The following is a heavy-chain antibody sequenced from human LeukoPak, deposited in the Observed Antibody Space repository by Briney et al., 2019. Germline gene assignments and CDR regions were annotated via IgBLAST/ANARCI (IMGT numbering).Heavy chain of an antibody. CDR3: ARDSGSYSLDY. V-gene: IGHV1-18*01. CDR2: ISAYNSNT. D-gene: IGHD1-26*01. Sequence: ASVKVSCKASGYTFTSYGISWVRQAPGQGLEWMGWISAYNSNTNYAQKLQGRVTISTDTSTSTAYMELRSLRAEDTAVYYCARDSGSYSLDYWGQGTLVTVSS. J-gene: IGHJ4*02. CDR1: GYTFTSYG.